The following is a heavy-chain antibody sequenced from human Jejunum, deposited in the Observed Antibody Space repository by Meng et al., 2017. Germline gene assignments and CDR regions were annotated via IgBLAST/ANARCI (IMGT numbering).Heavy chain of an antibody. J-gene: IGHJ3*02. D-gene: IGHD3-16*01. Sequence: GGSLGLSCAASGFAFSTYQMHWVRQAPGKGLEWVAVISFEESNKFYSDSVRARFTISRDNSKNTLGLQMNNLRAEDTAVDYCARALRGLAFDIWGQGTMVTVSS. CDR1: GFAFSTYQ. CDR3: ARALRGLAFDI. CDR2: ISFEESNK. V-gene: IGHV3-30*04.